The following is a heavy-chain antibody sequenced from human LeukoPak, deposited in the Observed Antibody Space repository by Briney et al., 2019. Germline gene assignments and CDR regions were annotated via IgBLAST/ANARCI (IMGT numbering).Heavy chain of an antibody. CDR3: ATYSGYDYSFDY. D-gene: IGHD5-12*01. J-gene: IGHJ4*02. V-gene: IGHV4-31*03. Sequence: TLSLTCTVSGGSISSGCYYLSWIRQHPGKGLGGIGYIYYSGSTYYNPSLKSRVTISVDTSNNQFSLQLRSVTAADTAVYYCATYSGYDYSFDYWGQGTLVTVST. CDR1: GGSISSGCYY. CDR2: IYYSGST.